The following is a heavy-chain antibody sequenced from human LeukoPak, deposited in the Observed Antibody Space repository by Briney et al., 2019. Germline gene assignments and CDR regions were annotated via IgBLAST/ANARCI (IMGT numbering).Heavy chain of an antibody. CDR1: GFTFSSYG. J-gene: IGHJ6*03. Sequence: GSLRLSCAASGFTFSSYGMHWVRQAPGKGLEWVAFIRYDGSNKYYADSVKGRFTISRDNSKNTLYLQMSSLRAADTAVYYCAKEGAVDYYYYMDVWAKGPRSPSP. CDR2: IRYDGSNK. D-gene: IGHD4-23*01. V-gene: IGHV3-30*02. CDR3: AKEGAVDYYYYMDV.